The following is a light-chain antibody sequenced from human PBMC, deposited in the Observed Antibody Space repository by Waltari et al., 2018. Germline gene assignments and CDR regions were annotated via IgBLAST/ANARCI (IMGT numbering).Light chain of an antibody. V-gene: IGLV6-57*01. CDR3: QSYDSSNPWV. CDR1: SGSTATNY. J-gene: IGLJ3*02. Sequence: NFMLTQPHSVSESPAKTVTISCTRRSGSTATNYVQWYQQRPGRSPTTVIYEDNQRPSGVPDRFSGSIDSSSNSASLTISGLKTEDEADYYCQSYDSSNPWVFGGGTKLTVL. CDR2: EDN.